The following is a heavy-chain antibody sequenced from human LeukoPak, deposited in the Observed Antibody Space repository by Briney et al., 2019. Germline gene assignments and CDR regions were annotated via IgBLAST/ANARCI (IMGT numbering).Heavy chain of an antibody. D-gene: IGHD2-15*01. CDR1: GYTFTSYD. CDR2: MNPNSGNT. J-gene: IGHJ6*03. CDR3: ARASVMVVAATSYYYYYMDV. Sequence: RASVKVSCKASGYTFTSYDINWVRQATGQGLEWMGWMNPNSGNTGYAQKFQGRVTMTRNTSISTAYMELSSLRSEDTAVYYCARASVMVVAATSYYYYYMDVWGKGTTVTISS. V-gene: IGHV1-8*01.